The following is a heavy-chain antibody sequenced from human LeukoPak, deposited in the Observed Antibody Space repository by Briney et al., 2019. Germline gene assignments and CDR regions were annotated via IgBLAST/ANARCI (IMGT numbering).Heavy chain of an antibody. CDR1: GYTFTSYG. D-gene: IGHD6-19*01. V-gene: IGHV1-18*01. CDR2: ISAYNGNT. CDR3: AGDSGYSSGLYDY. J-gene: IGHJ4*02. Sequence: ASVTVSFKASGYTFTSYGISWVRQAPGQGLEWVGGISAYNGNTNYAQKLPGRLTLTTDTPTSTTYMELRSLRSDDTAVYYCAGDSGYSSGLYDYWGQGTLVTVSS.